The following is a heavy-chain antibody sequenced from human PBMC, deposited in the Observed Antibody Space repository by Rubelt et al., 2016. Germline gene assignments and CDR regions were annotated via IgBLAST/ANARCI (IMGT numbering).Heavy chain of an antibody. V-gene: IGHV3-30*04. CDR3: ATHLSRWEPFDY. CDR2: ISYDGSNK. CDR1: GFTFNSYT. J-gene: IGHJ4*02. D-gene: IGHD1-26*01. Sequence: GGGVVQPGRSLRLSCAASGFTFNSYTMHWFRQAPGKGLEWVAVISYDGSNKYYADSVKGRFTISRDNSKNTLYLQMNSLRPEDTAVYYCATHLSRWEPFDYWGQGTLVTVSS.